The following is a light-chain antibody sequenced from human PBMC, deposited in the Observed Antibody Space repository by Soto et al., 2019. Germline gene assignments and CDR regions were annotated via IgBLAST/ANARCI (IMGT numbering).Light chain of an antibody. Sequence: NFMLTQPHSVSESPGQTLTISCTRSSGSIASNYVQWYQQRPGSAPTTVIYEDNQRPSGVPDRFSGSIDSSSNSASLTISGLKTEDEADYYCQSYDSNNQVFGGGTKLTVL. V-gene: IGLV6-57*04. CDR1: SGSIASNY. CDR2: EDN. J-gene: IGLJ3*02. CDR3: QSYDSNNQV.